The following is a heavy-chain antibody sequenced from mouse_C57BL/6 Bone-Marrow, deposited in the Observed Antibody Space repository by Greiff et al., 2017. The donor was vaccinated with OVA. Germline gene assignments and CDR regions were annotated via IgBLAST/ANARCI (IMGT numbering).Heavy chain of an antibody. CDR2: IYYSGTI. CDR1: GISITTGNYR. V-gene: IGHV3-5*01. CDR3: ARGRPPYWYFDV. Sequence: VQLQESGPGLVKPSQTVFLTCTVTGISITTGNYRWSWIRQFPGNKLEWIGYIYYSGTITYHTSLPSRTPITVDTPKNQFFLEMNSMTAEDTATNYCARGRPPYWYFDVWGTGTTVTVSS. J-gene: IGHJ1*03.